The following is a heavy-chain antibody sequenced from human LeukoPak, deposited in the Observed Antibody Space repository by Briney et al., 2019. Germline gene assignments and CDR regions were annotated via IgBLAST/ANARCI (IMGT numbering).Heavy chain of an antibody. J-gene: IGHJ4*02. V-gene: IGHV3-48*04. CDR3: ARVRWGGLYYFDY. D-gene: IGHD3-16*01. CDR2: ISSSGSTI. CDR1: GFTFSSYW. Sequence: GGSLRLSCAASGFTFSSYWRTWVRQAPGKGLEWVAYISSSGSTIYYADSVKGRFTISRDNAKNTLYLQMNSLRAEDTAVYYCARVRWGGLYYFDYWGQGTLVTVSS.